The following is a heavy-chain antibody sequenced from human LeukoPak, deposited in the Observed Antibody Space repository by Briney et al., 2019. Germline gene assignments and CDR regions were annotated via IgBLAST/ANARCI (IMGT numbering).Heavy chain of an antibody. J-gene: IGHJ4*02. CDR2: ISGRGDTT. Sequence: PGGSLRLSCAASGFTFSSYGMSWVRQAPGKGLEWVSAISGRGDTTYYADSVKGRFTISRDNSKNTLYVQMNSLRAEDTAVYYCAKNCRGLPDEPFDYWGQGTLVTVSS. V-gene: IGHV3-23*01. CDR1: GFTFSSYG. D-gene: IGHD4-17*01. CDR3: AKNCRGLPDEPFDY.